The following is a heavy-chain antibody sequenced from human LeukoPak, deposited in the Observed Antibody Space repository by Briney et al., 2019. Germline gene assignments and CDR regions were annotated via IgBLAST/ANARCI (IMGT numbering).Heavy chain of an antibody. D-gene: IGHD2-15*01. CDR1: GFTFSGYA. CDR2: ISASAGGT. V-gene: IGHV3-23*01. CDR3: AKLVGVAPTDY. Sequence: GGSLRLSCAASGFTFSGYAMSWVRQAPGKGLEWVSGISASAGGTYYADFVKGRFTISRDNSKNTLYLQLDSLTAEDTAVYYCAKLVGVAPTDYWGQGTLVTVSS. J-gene: IGHJ4*02.